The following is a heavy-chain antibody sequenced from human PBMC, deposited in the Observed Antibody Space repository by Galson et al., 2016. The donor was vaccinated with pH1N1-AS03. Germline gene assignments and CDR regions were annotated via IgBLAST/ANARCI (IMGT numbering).Heavy chain of an antibody. CDR3: ARDRHYDTSGRFYYESEH. D-gene: IGHD3-22*01. CDR1: GGTFSNYA. Sequence: SVKVSCKASGGTFSNYAISWTRQAPGQGLEWMGGIHPIFGTPSYTQKFRGRLTITADHSTSAAYMELTSLTSEDTAIYYCARDRHYDTSGRFYYESEHWSQGTLVIVSS. J-gene: IGHJ4*02. CDR2: IHPIFGTP. V-gene: IGHV1-69*13.